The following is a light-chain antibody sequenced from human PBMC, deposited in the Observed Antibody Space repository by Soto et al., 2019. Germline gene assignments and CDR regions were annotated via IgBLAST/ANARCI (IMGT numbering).Light chain of an antibody. V-gene: IGLV1-40*01. CDR1: SSNIGAGYD. CDR2: GNS. CDR3: PSYDSSRSVVV. Sequence: QSVLTQPPSGSGAPGQRVTISCTGSSSNIGAGYDVQWYQQLPGTAPKLLIYGNSDRPSGVPDRFSGSKSGTSASLAITGLQAEDEADYYCPSYDSSRSVVVFGGGTKLTVL. J-gene: IGLJ2*01.